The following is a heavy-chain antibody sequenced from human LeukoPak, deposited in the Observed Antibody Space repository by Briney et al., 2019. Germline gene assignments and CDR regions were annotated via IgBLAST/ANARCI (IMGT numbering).Heavy chain of an antibody. J-gene: IGHJ6*02. CDR1: GGTCSSYA. D-gene: IGHD2-15*01. CDR2: IIHIFGIA. CDR3: ARDNPDYSPWDYYYYGMDV. Sequence: SVKVSCKASGGTCSSYAISWVRQAPGQGLEWMGRIIHIFGIANYAQKFQGRVTITADKSTSTAYMELSSLRSEDTAVYYCARDNPDYSPWDYYYYGMDVWGQGTTVTVSS. V-gene: IGHV1-69*04.